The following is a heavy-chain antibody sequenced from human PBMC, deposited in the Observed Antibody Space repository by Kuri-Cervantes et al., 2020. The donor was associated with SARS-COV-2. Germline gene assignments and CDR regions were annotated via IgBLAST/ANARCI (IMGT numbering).Heavy chain of an antibody. J-gene: IGHJ5*02. V-gene: IGHV3-23*01. D-gene: IGHD2-2*01. CDR2: ISGSGRST. CDR1: GFTFSSYA. CDR3: AKGLYCSTTSCHEGGWFDP. Sequence: GESLKISCAASGFTFSSYAMSWVRQAPGKGLEWVSTISGSGRSTYYADSVKGRFTISRDNSKNTLYLQMNSLRAEDTAVYYCAKGLYCSTTSCHEGGWFDPWGQGTLVTVSS.